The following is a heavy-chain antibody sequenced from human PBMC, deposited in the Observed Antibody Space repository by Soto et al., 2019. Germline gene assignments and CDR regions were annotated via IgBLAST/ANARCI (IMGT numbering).Heavy chain of an antibody. V-gene: IGHV3-30*18. D-gene: IGHD2-15*01. CDR2: ISYDGSNK. J-gene: IGHJ6*04. Sequence: GGSLRLPCAASGFTFSSYGMHWVRQAPGQGLEWVAVISYDGSNKYYADSVKGRFTISRDNSKSTLYLQMNSLRAEDTAVYYFAKDADCSGGSCCYAQHDTYSYYYGMDVWGKGNTVTVAS. CDR3: AKDADCSGGSCCYAQHDTYSYYYGMDV. CDR1: GFTFSSYG.